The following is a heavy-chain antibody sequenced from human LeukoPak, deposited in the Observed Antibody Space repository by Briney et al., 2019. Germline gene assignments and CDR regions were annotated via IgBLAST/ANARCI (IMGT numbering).Heavy chain of an antibody. CDR3: AKSLADILTHYYDY. CDR2: IRYDGSNK. CDR1: GFTFSSYG. Sequence: GGSLRLSCAASGFTFSSYGMHWVRQAPGKGLEWVAFIRYDGSNKYYADSVKGRFTISRDNSKNTLYLQMNSLRAEDTAVYYCAKSLADILTHYYDYWGQGTLVTVSS. D-gene: IGHD3-9*01. J-gene: IGHJ4*02. V-gene: IGHV3-30*02.